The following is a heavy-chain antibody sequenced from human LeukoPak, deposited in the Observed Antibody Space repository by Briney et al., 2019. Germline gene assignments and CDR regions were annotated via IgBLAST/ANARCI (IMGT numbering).Heavy chain of an antibody. CDR2: INHSGST. D-gene: IGHD4-17*01. Sequence: SETLPLTCAVYGGSFSGYYWSWIRQPPGKGLEWIGEINHSGSTNYNPSLKSRVTISVDTSKNQFSLKLSSVTAADTAVYYCARGETVTYYYFDYWGQGTLATVSS. CDR1: GGSFSGYY. V-gene: IGHV4-34*01. CDR3: ARGETVTYYYFDY. J-gene: IGHJ4*02.